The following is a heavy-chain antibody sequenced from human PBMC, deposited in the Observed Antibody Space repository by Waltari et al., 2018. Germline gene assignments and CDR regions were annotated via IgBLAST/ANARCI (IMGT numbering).Heavy chain of an antibody. CDR2: ISSSSSYI. Sequence: EVQLVESGGGLVKPGGSLRLSCAASGFTFSSYSLNWVLQAPGKGLEWVSSISSSSSYIYYADSVKGRFTISRDNAKNSLYLQMNSLRAEDTAVYYCARGGGYGGNRVDYWGQGTLVTVSS. CDR3: ARGGGYGGNRVDY. D-gene: IGHD2-15*01. V-gene: IGHV3-21*01. J-gene: IGHJ4*02. CDR1: GFTFSSYS.